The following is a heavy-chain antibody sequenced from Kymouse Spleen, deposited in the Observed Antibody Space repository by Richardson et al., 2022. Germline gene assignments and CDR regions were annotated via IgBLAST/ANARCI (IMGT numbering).Heavy chain of an antibody. J-gene: IGHJ5*02. V-gene: IGHV3-33*01. CDR3: ARGQTGTEFDP. D-gene: IGHD1-7*01. CDR1: GFTFSSYG. CDR2: IWYDGSNK. Sequence: QVQLVESGGGVVQPGRSLRLSCAASGFTFSSYGMHWVRQAPGKGLEWVAVIWYDGSNKYYADSVKGRFTISRDNSKNTLYLQMNSLRAEDTAVYYCARGQTGTEFDPWGQGTLVTVSS.